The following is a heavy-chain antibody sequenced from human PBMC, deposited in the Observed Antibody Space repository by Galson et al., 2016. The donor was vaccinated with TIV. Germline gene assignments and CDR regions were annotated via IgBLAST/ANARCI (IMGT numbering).Heavy chain of an antibody. Sequence: SLRLSCAASGFTFSSYVMTWVRQAPGKGLEWVSSISGSGISTYYAESVKGRFTISRDNSKNTLFLQMNSLRVEDTAVYYCAKGYVRVIPGTGTFDIWGQGIMVTVSS. CDR1: GFTFSSYV. CDR2: ISGSGIST. D-gene: IGHD5-12*01. J-gene: IGHJ3*02. CDR3: AKGYVRVIPGTGTFDI. V-gene: IGHV3-23*01.